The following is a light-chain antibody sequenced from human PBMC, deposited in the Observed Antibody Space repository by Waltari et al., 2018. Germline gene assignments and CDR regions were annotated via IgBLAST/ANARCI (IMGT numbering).Light chain of an antibody. V-gene: IGLV2-14*01. CDR2: EVS. CDR3: SSYTSSSTYV. Sequence: QSALTQPASVSGSPGQSITISCTGTSRDVGGYNYASWYQQHPGKAPKLMIYEVSNRPSGVSNRFSGSKSGNTASLTISGLQAEDGADYYCSSYTSSSTYVFGTGTKVTVL. J-gene: IGLJ1*01. CDR1: SRDVGGYNY.